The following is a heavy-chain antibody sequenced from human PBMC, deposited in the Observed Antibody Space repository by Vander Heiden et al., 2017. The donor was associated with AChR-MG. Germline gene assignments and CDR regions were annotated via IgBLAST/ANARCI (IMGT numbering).Heavy chain of an antibody. J-gene: IGHJ4*02. CDR2: ISSSSSYI. V-gene: IGHV3-21*01. Sequence: EVQLVESGGGLVTPGGSLRLSCAAAGFTFRTSSLNCVRQAPGKGLEWVSSISSSSSYIYYADAVKGRFTISRDNAKNSLYLQMNSLRAEDTAVYYCARGGYTYYYGSGSYYPFDYWGQGTLVTVSS. CDR1: GFTFRTSS. CDR3: ARGGYTYYYGSGSYYPFDY. D-gene: IGHD3-10*01.